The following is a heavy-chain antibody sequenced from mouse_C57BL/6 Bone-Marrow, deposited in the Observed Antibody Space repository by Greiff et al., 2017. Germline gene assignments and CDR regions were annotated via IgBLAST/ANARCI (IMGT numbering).Heavy chain of an antibody. D-gene: IGHD3-2*02. CDR1: GYTFTDYY. CDR3: ARSKTAQAWTWFAY. CDR2: INPNNGGT. J-gene: IGHJ3*01. Sequence: EVQLQQSGPELVKPGASVKISCKASGYTFTDYYMNWVKQSPGKSLEWIGDINPNNGGTSYNQKFKGKATLTVDKSSSTAYMELRSLTSEDSAVYYCARSKTAQAWTWFAYWGQGTLVTVSA. V-gene: IGHV1-26*01.